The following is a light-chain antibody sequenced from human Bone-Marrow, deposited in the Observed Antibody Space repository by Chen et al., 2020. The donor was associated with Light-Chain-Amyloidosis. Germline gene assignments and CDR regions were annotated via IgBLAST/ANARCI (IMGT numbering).Light chain of an antibody. CDR3: AAFTTSKTWV. Sequence: QSALTQPASVSGSPGQSITISCTGTSSDIGRYDYVSWFQQHPGKAPELVIYEVNSRPSGVSGRFSGSKSGNTASLTISRLQTEDEANYYCAAFTTSKTWVFGGGTKLTVL. CDR2: EVN. V-gene: IGLV2-14*01. J-gene: IGLJ3*02. CDR1: SSDIGRYDY.